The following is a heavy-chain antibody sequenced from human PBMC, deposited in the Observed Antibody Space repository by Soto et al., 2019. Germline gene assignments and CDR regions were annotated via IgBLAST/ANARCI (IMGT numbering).Heavy chain of an antibody. CDR2: INWNGGST. CDR3: ARDRFVCSSTSCNYWYFDL. J-gene: IGHJ2*01. Sequence: EVQLVESGGGVVRPGGSLRLSCAASGFSFDDYGMSWVRQAPGKGLEWVSGINWNGGSTGYADSVKGRFTISRDNAKNSMYLQMNSLRAEDTALYHCARDRFVCSSTSCNYWYFDLWGRGTLVFVSS. V-gene: IGHV3-20*01. CDR1: GFSFDDYG. D-gene: IGHD2-2*01.